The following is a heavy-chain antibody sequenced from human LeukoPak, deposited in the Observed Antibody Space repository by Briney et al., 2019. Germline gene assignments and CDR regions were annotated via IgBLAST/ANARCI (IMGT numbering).Heavy chain of an antibody. V-gene: IGHV5-51*01. CDR3: ARQAPYYLHIPGNDAFGI. J-gene: IGHJ3*02. CDR1: GYTFTTYW. Sequence: GESLKISCEGSGYTFTTYWIAWVRQVSGKGLEWMGIIYPDDSGTKYSPSFQDQVTLSVDKSINTAYLQWSSLKASDTAMYYCARQAPYYLHIPGNDAFGIWGQGTMVTVSS. CDR2: IYPDDSGT. D-gene: IGHD3-10*01.